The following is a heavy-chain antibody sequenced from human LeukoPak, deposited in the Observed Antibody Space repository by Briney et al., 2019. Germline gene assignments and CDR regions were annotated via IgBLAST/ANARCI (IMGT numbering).Heavy chain of an antibody. D-gene: IGHD2-21*01. CDR3: ARGLGDFDGDGHTNPFDY. Sequence: ASVKVSCKVSGYTLTELSMHWVRQAPGKGLEWMGGFDPEDGETIYAQKFQGRVTVTRDTSISTTFMELSGLRSDDAAVYYCARGLGDFDGDGHTNPFDYWGQGTLVTVSS. CDR1: GYTLTELS. V-gene: IGHV1-24*01. J-gene: IGHJ4*02. CDR2: FDPEDGET.